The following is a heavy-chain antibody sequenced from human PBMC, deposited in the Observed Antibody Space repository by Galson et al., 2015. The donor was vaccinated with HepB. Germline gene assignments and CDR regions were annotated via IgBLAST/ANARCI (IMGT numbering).Heavy chain of an antibody. V-gene: IGHV1-18*04. D-gene: IGHD3-10*01. J-gene: IGHJ4*02. Sequence: SVKVSCKASGYTFTSYGISWVRQAPGQGLEWMGWISAYNGNTNYAQKLQGRVTTTTDTSTSTAYMELRSLRSDDTAVYYCARGDYYGSGSYSHFDYWGQGTLVTVSS. CDR1: GYTFTSYG. CDR2: ISAYNGNT. CDR3: ARGDYYGSGSYSHFDY.